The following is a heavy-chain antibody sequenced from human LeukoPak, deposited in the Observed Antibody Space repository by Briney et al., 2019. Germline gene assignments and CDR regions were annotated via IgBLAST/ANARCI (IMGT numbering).Heavy chain of an antibody. CDR1: GFTVSSNY. CDR2: IYSGGST. J-gene: IGHJ4*02. CDR3: ARDISGSDGH. V-gene: IGHV3-53*01. Sequence: TGGSLRLSCAASGFTVSSNYMSWVRQAPGKGLEWVSVIYSGGSTYYADSVKGRFTISRDNSKNTLYLQMNSLRAEDTAVYYCARDISGSDGHWGQGTLVTVSS. D-gene: IGHD3-10*01.